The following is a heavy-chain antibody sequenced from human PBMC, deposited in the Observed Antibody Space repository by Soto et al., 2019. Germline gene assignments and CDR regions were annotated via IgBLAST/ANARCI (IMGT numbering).Heavy chain of an antibody. Sequence: QVQLVESGGGVVQPGRSLRLSCAASGFTFSSYAMHWVRQAPGKGLEWVAVISYDGSNKYYADSVKGRFTISRDNSKNTLYLQMNSLRAEDTAVYYCARGASSSWDSRYYYYGMDVWGQGTTVTVSS. D-gene: IGHD6-13*01. CDR1: GFTFSSYA. CDR3: ARGASSSWDSRYYYYGMDV. CDR2: ISYDGSNK. J-gene: IGHJ6*02. V-gene: IGHV3-30-3*01.